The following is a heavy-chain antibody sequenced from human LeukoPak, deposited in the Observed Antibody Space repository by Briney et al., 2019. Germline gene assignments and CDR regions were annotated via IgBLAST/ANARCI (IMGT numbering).Heavy chain of an antibody. Sequence: PSETLSLTCTVSGYSISSGYYWGWIRQPPGKGLEWIGSIYHSGSTYYNPSLKSRVTISVDTSKNQFSLKLSSVTAADTAVYYCAREVVAGRGPAVDYWGQGTLVTVSS. CDR3: AREVVAGRGPAVDY. V-gene: IGHV4-38-2*02. CDR2: IYHSGST. J-gene: IGHJ4*02. CDR1: GYSISSGYY. D-gene: IGHD2-15*01.